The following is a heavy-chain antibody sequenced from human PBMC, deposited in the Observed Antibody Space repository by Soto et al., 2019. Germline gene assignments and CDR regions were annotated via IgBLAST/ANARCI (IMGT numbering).Heavy chain of an antibody. Sequence: GGSLRLSCAASGFTFSSYGMHWVRQAPGKGLEWVAAIWYDGSNKYYADSVKGRFTISRDNSKNTLYLQMNSLRAEDTAVYYCARDETYYYDSSGYHPLDYWGQGTLVTVSS. CDR1: GFTFSSYG. CDR3: ARDETYYYDSSGYHPLDY. J-gene: IGHJ4*02. V-gene: IGHV3-33*01. D-gene: IGHD3-22*01. CDR2: IWYDGSNK.